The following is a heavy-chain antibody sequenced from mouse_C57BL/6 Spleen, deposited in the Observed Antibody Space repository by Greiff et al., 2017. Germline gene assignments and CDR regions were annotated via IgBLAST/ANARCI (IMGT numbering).Heavy chain of an antibody. CDR2: IYPGDGDT. Sequence: VMLVESGPELVKPGASVKISCKASGYAFSSSWMNWVKQRPGKGLEWIGRIYPGDGDTNYNGKFKGKATLTADKSSSTAYMQLSSLTSEDSAVDFCADDYDGGYYAMDDWGQGTSVTVSS. J-gene: IGHJ4*01. V-gene: IGHV1-82*01. CDR3: ADDYDGGYYAMDD. D-gene: IGHD2-4*01. CDR1: GYAFSSSW.